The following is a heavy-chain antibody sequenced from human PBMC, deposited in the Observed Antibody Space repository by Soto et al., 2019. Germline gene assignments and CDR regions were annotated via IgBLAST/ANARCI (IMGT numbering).Heavy chain of an antibody. CDR1: GFSFTASGVG. J-gene: IGHJ6*02. CDR3: AHELSGYYYVMDV. CDR2: IYRNGNE. Sequence: QITPRESGPTLVKPTQTLTVTRSFSGFSFTASGVGVGWFRQPPGQALQWLALIYRNGNERYSPSLNKRLTVTKDTSKTQVVLTMTNVDPVDTATYFCAHELSGYYYVMDVWGPGTNVTVSS. V-gene: IGHV2-5*01. D-gene: IGHD3-10*02.